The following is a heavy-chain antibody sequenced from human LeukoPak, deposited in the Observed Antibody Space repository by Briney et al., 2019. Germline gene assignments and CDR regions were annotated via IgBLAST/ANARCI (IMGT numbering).Heavy chain of an antibody. J-gene: IGHJ6*03. CDR1: GFTFSSYG. CDR2: ISYDGSNK. D-gene: IGHD3-10*01. V-gene: IGHV3-30*18. CDR3: AKDKYYYGSGSSSSGMYYSYYMDV. Sequence: SGGSLRLSCAASGFTFSSYGMHWVRQAPGKGLEWVAVISYDGSNKYYADSVKGRFTISRDNSKNTLYLQMNSLRAEDTAVYYCAKDKYYYGSGSSSSGMYYSYYMDVWGKGTTVTISS.